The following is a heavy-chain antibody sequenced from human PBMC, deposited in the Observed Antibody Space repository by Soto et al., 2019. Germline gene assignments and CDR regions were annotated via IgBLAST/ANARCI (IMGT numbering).Heavy chain of an antibody. CDR1: GGTFSSYA. V-gene: IGHV1-69*01. CDR2: IIPIFGTA. D-gene: IGHD6-19*01. Sequence: QVQLMQSGAAVKKPGSSVKVSCKASGGTFSSYAIRWVRQAPGQGLEWMVGIIPIFGTATYAQKFQDRVTMTADASTSTAYMALSSLRSEDTAVYYCARVVGINDGIAVIYNYYAMDVWGKGTTVTVSS. CDR3: ARVVGINDGIAVIYNYYAMDV. J-gene: IGHJ6*04.